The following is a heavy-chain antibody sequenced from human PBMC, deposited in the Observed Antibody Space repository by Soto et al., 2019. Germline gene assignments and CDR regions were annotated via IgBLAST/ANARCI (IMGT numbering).Heavy chain of an antibody. CDR1: GVSITSGAYY. Sequence: LSLTCTLSGVSITSGAYYWTWVRQHPGKGLEWIGYIYYNGNTYFSPSLKSRLTISIDTSKNQFSLKLSSVTAADTAMYYCARARLRAVYAFDFWGQGTMVT. J-gene: IGHJ3*01. V-gene: IGHV4-31*03. CDR3: ARARLRAVYAFDF. D-gene: IGHD4-17*01. CDR2: IYYNGNT.